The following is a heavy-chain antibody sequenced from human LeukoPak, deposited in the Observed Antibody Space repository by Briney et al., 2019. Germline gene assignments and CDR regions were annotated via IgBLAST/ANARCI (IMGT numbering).Heavy chain of an antibody. V-gene: IGHV1-2*02. J-gene: IGHJ4*02. Sequence: GASVKVSCKASGYTFTDHYLHWVRQAPGQGLEWLGWIKPDSGGTNYAQKFQGRVTMTRDTSISTAYMELSRLTSDDTAVYYCARVRQRLLPAFWGQGTLVTVSS. CDR1: GYTFTDHY. CDR3: ARVRQRLLPAF. D-gene: IGHD6-25*01. CDR2: IKPDSGGT.